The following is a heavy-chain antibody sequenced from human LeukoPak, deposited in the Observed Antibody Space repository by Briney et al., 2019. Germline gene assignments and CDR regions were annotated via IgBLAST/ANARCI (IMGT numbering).Heavy chain of an antibody. D-gene: IGHD1-7*01. Sequence: SVKVTCKASGGTFSSYAISWVRQAPGQGLEWMGGIIPIFGTANYAQKFQGRVTITTDESTSTAYMELSSLRSEDTAVYYCARVPRQKTGTGLGYYYYMDVWGKGTTVTVSS. J-gene: IGHJ6*03. CDR1: GGTFSSYA. CDR2: IIPIFGTA. V-gene: IGHV1-69*05. CDR3: ARVPRQKTGTGLGYYYYMDV.